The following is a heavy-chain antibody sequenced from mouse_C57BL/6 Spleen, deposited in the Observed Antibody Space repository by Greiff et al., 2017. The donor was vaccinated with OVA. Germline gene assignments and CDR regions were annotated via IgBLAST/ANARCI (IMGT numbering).Heavy chain of an antibody. V-gene: IGHV3-6*01. J-gene: IGHJ1*03. CDR3: ARDLDSNYWYFDV. Sequence: ESGPGLVKPSQSLSLTCSVTGYSITSGYYWNWIRQFPGNKLEWMGYISYDGSNNYNPSLKNRISITRDTSKNQCFLKLNSVTTEDTATYYCARDLDSNYWYFDVWGTGTTVTVSS. CDR2: ISYDGSN. D-gene: IGHD2-5*01. CDR1: GYSITSGYY.